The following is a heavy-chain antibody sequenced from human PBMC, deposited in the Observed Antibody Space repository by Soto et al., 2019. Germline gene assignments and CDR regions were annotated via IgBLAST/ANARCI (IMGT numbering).Heavy chain of an antibody. Sequence: GGSLRLSCAASGFTFSSYAMHWVRQAPGKGLEWVAVISYDGSNKYYADSVKGRFTISRDNSKNTLYLQMNSLRAEDTAVYYCASLYRGIAVAGYNWFDPWGQGTLVTVSS. CDR3: ASLYRGIAVAGYNWFDP. CDR2: ISYDGSNK. D-gene: IGHD6-19*01. V-gene: IGHV3-30-3*01. CDR1: GFTFSSYA. J-gene: IGHJ5*02.